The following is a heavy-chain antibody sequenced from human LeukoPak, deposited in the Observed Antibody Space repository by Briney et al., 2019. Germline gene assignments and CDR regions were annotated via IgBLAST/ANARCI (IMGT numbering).Heavy chain of an antibody. Sequence: GGSLRLSCAASGFTFSSYWMHWVRHAPGKGLVGVPRINSDGSGTFYADSVKGRFTISRDNAKNTLYLQMNSLRAEDTAVYYCARDYYGSGDYWGQGTLVTVSS. CDR2: INSDGSGT. CDR3: ARDYYGSGDY. D-gene: IGHD3-10*01. J-gene: IGHJ4*02. CDR1: GFTFSSYW. V-gene: IGHV3-74*01.